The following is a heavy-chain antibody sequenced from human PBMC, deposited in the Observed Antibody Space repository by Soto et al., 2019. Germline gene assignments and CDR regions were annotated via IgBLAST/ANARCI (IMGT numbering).Heavy chain of an antibody. Sequence: ASVTVSCKASGYTFTGYYMHWVRQAPGQGLEWMGWINPNSGGTNYAQKFQGRVTMTRDTSISTAYMELSRLRSDDTAVYYCARDEIVVVPAAIRGTYYYYGMDVWGQGTTVTVSS. J-gene: IGHJ6*02. D-gene: IGHD2-2*02. CDR2: INPNSGGT. V-gene: IGHV1-2*02. CDR1: GYTFTGYY. CDR3: ARDEIVVVPAAIRGTYYYYGMDV.